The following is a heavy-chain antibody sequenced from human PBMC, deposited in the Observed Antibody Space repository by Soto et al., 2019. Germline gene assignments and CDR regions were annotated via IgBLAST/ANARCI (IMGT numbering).Heavy chain of an antibody. CDR3: ARDLRYSGSYFKVTRFDP. V-gene: IGHV1-69*13. J-gene: IGHJ5*02. CDR1: GGTFSSYA. D-gene: IGHD1-26*01. Sequence: SVKVSCKASGGTFSSYAISWVRQAPGQGLEWMGGIIPIFGTANYAQKFQGRVTITADESTSTAYMELSSLRSEDTAVYYCARDLRYSGSYFKVTRFDPWGQGTLVTVSS. CDR2: IIPIFGTA.